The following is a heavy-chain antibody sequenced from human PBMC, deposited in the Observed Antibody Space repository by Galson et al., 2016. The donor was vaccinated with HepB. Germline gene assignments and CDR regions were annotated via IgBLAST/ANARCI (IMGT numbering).Heavy chain of an antibody. Sequence: SLRLSCAASGFIFSRYGVAWVRQAPGKGLEGVSIISADGGSTHTADPLKGRFTLSRDSAKNPLYLQMNRLRAEDTAVYFCVRGRSGGGYYSFDYWGQGALVTVSS. V-gene: IGHV3-23*01. CDR1: GFIFSRYG. D-gene: IGHD5-12*01. CDR3: VRGRSGGGYYSFDY. CDR2: ISADGGST. J-gene: IGHJ4*02.